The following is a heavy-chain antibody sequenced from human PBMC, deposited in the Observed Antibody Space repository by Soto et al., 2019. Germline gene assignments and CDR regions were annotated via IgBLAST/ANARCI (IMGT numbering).Heavy chain of an antibody. CDR1: GVSFSGYY. D-gene: IGHD3-3*01. J-gene: IGHJ6*03. CDR3: ARGKEEFTYYDFWSGKKYYYYYMDV. CDR2: INHSGST. Sequence: SETLSLTCAVYGVSFSGYYWSWIRQPPGKGLEWIGEINHSGSTNYNPSLKSRVTISVDTSKNQFSLKLSSVTAADTAVYYCARGKEEFTYYDFWSGKKYYYYYMDVWGKGTTVT. V-gene: IGHV4-34*01.